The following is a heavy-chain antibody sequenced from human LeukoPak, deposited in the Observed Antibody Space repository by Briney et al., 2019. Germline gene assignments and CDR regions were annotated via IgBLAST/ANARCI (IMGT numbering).Heavy chain of an antibody. CDR3: ARGVTGTTEYYFDY. V-gene: IGHV4-4*07. D-gene: IGHD1-14*01. CDR1: GGSITSYY. J-gene: IGHJ4*02. Sequence: SETLSLTCTVSGGSITSYYWSWIRQPAGKGLEWIGRIHTTGSTNYNPSLKSRVTMSVDTSKNQFSLKLSSVTAADTAVYYCARGVTGTTEYYFDYWGQGTLVTVSS. CDR2: IHTTGST.